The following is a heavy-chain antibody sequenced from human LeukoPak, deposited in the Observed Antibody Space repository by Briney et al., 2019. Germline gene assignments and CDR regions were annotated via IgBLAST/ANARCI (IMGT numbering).Heavy chain of an antibody. CDR1: GGSFSGYY. CDR2: INHSGST. J-gene: IGHJ4*02. CDR3: ARLTDYYDSTGYRLDY. Sequence: PSETLSLTCAVYGGSFSGYYWSWIRQPPGKGLEWIGEINHSGSTNYNPSLKSRVTISVDTSKNQFSLKLSSVTAADTAVYYCARLTDYYDSTGYRLDYWGQGTLVTVSS. D-gene: IGHD3-22*01. V-gene: IGHV4-34*01.